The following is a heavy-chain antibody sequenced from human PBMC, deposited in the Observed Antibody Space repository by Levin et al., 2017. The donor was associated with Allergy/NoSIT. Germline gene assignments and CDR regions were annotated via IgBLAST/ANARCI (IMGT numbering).Heavy chain of an antibody. J-gene: IGHJ4*02. CDR1: GFTFSSYW. CDR3: ARDLGGWGFDSSVLAGY. V-gene: IGHV3-74*01. D-gene: IGHD3-22*01. Sequence: PGGSLRLSCAASGFTFSSYWMHWVRQTPGKGLVWVSRISGDGATTAYADSVKGRFTISRDNAKNTLSLQMSSLRVADTAAYYCARDLGGWGFDSSVLAGYWGQGTLVTVSS. CDR2: ISGDGATT.